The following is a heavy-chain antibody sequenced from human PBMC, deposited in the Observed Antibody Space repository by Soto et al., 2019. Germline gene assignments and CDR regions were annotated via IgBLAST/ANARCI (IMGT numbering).Heavy chain of an antibody. CDR3: ARDSRHNYDFWSGYYTSLVRYYYYGMDV. J-gene: IGHJ6*02. V-gene: IGHV1-18*01. D-gene: IGHD3-3*01. CDR2: ISAYNGNT. Sequence: ASVKVSCKASGYTFTSYGISWVRQAPGQGLEWMGWISAYNGNTNYAQKLQGRVTMTTDTSTSTAYMELRSLRSDDTAVYYCARDSRHNYDFWSGYYTSLVRYYYYGMDVWGQGTTVTVSS. CDR1: GYTFTSYG.